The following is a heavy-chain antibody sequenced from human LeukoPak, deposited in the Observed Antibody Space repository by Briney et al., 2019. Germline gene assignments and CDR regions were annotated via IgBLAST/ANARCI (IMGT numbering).Heavy chain of an antibody. CDR1: GDSISYYY. CDR3: ARVRGYSYDSSDFDY. J-gene: IGHJ4*02. CDR2: IYYSGNT. Sequence: SETLSLTCTVSGDSISYYYWSWIRQPPGKGLEWIGKIYYSGNTNYNPSLKSRVTISVDTSKNQFSLKLSSVTAADTAVYYCARVRGYSYDSSDFDYWGQGTLVTISS. V-gene: IGHV4-59*01. D-gene: IGHD5-18*01.